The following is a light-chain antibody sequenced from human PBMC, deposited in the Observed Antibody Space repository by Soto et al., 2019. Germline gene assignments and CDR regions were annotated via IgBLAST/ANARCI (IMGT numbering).Light chain of an antibody. V-gene: IGLV1-44*01. CDR1: SSNIGSNP. CDR3: AAWDGSLKGYV. Sequence: QSVLTQPPSASGTPGQRVTISCSGSSSNIGSNPVNWYQQLPGTAPKLLIYSNSQRPSGVPDRFSGSKSGTSASLAISGRQSEDEADYYCAAWDGSLKGYVFGTGTKVTVL. CDR2: SNS. J-gene: IGLJ1*01.